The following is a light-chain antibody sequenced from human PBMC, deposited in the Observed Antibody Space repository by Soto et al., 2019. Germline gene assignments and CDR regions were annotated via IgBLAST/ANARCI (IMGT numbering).Light chain of an antibody. CDR2: GAS. V-gene: IGKV3-20*01. J-gene: IGKJ1*01. CDR3: QQYGTSPWT. Sequence: EIVLTQSPCTVSLTPVGRVPLSCSVSQSISSRNLAWYQQKPGQAPRLLIYGASSRATGIPDRFSGSGSGTDFTLTISRLEPEDFAMYYCQQYGTSPWTFGQGTKVDIK. CDR1: QSISSRN.